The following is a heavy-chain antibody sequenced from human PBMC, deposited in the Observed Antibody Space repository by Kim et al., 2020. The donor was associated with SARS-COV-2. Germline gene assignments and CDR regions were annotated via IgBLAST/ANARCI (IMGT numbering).Heavy chain of an antibody. CDR3: ARDVVDTAMGD. V-gene: IGHV1-18*01. Sequence: TNYAKKLQGRVTMTTDTSTSTAYMELRSLRSDDTAVYYCARDVVDTAMGDWGQGTLVTVSS. CDR2: T. D-gene: IGHD5-18*01. J-gene: IGHJ4*02.